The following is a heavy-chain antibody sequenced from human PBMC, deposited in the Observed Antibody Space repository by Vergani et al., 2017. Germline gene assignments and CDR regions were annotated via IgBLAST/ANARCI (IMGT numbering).Heavy chain of an antibody. Sequence: QITLKESGPTLVKPTQTLTLTCTFSGSSLCTSGVGVGWIRQPPGKALEWLALIYWNDDKRYSPSLKSRLTITKDTSKNQVVLTMTDMDPVDTAPYYFAHRIRKVDAFWSGYVRYTGSDGNDAFDFWGQGTMVTVSS. V-gene: IGHV2-5*01. J-gene: IGHJ3*01. CDR1: GSSLCTSGVG. CDR2: IYWNDDK. D-gene: IGHD3-3*01. CDR3: AHRIRKVDAFWSGYVRYTGSDGNDAFDF.